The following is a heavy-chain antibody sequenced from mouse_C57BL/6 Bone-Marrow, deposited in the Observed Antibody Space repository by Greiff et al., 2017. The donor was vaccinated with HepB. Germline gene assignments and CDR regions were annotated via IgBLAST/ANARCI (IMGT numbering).Heavy chain of an antibody. V-gene: IGHV5-16*01. CDR1: GFTFRSYY. D-gene: IGHD4-1*01. Sequence: EVKVVESEGGLVQPGSSMKLSCTASGFTFRSYYMAWVRQVPEKGLEWVANINYDGSSTYYLDSLKSRFIISRDNAKNILYLQMSSLKSEDTARYYWATGGFAYWGQGTLVTVSA. CDR3: ATGGFAY. CDR2: INYDGSST. J-gene: IGHJ3*01.